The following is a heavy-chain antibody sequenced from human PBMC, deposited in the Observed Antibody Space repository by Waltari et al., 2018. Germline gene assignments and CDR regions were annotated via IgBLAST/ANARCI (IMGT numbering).Heavy chain of an antibody. V-gene: IGHV1-18*01. CDR1: GYSFTSNG. Sequence: QLQLVQTGAEVKRPGASVKVSCKASGYSFTSNGISWVRQAPGQGLEWMGWISTNSGNTNYAQRFQDRLTMTADTPTTTAYMELRNMRGDDTAVYYCARDKKFAFDLWGQGTMVTVSS. CDR3: ARDKKFAFDL. J-gene: IGHJ3*01. CDR2: ISTNSGNT.